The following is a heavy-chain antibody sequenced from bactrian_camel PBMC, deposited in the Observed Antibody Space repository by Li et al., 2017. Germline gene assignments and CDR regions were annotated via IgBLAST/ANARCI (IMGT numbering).Heavy chain of an antibody. D-gene: IGHD1*01. CDR3: AACWYCASVTLLPSRCSY. CDR2: ITDDGQL. J-gene: IGHJ4*01. Sequence: VQLVESGGGSVQTGGSLRLTCRASGLGGAGCTMGWYRQAPGKERSLVADITDDGQLHYADSVKGRFIISQDNTKNTVSPQMNNLKPEDTAMYYCAACWYCASVTLLPSRCSYWGQGTQVTVS. CDR1: GLGGAGCT. V-gene: IGHV3S55*01.